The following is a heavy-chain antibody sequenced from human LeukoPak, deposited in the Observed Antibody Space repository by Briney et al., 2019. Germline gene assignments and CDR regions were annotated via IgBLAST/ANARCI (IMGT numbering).Heavy chain of an antibody. Sequence: GGSLRLSCAASGFTFSSYWMSWVRQAPGKGLEWVANIEQDGSEKYYVDSVKGRFTISRDNAKNPLYLQMNSLRAEDTAVYYCARDKYYYDSSGYYGTNGGFDYWGQGTLVTVSS. CDR3: ARDKYYYDSSGYYGTNGGFDY. J-gene: IGHJ4*02. CDR1: GFTFSSYW. CDR2: IEQDGSEK. V-gene: IGHV3-7*01. D-gene: IGHD3-22*01.